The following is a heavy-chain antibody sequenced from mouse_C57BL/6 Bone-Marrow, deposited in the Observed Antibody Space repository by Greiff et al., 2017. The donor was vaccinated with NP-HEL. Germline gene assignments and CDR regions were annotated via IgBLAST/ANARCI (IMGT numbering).Heavy chain of an antibody. CDR3: ARNGSNYAGVDY. Sequence: EVQLQQSGPELVKPGASVKISCKASGYTFTDYYMNWVKQSHGKSLEWIGDINPNNGGTSYNQKFKGKATLTVDKSSSTAYMELRSLTSEDSAVYYCARNGSNYAGVDYWGQGTTLTVSS. CDR2: INPNNGGT. J-gene: IGHJ2*01. V-gene: IGHV1-26*01. CDR1: GYTFTDYY. D-gene: IGHD1-1*01.